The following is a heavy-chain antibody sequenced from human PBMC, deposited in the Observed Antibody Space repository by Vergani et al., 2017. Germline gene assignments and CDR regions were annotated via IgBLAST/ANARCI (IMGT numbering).Heavy chain of an antibody. CDR3: ARGYKYDNSGGYYYLPDY. J-gene: IGHJ4*02. CDR1: GFTFSSYS. CDR2: ISSRSTYT. Sequence: EVQLVESGGGLVKPGGSLRLSCAASGFTFSSYSMNWVRQAPGKGLEWVSSISSRSTYTYYADSVKGRFTISRDNAKSSLYLQMNSLRADDTAVYYCARGYKYDNSGGYYYLPDYWGQGTLVSVSS. D-gene: IGHD3-22*01. V-gene: IGHV3-21*01.